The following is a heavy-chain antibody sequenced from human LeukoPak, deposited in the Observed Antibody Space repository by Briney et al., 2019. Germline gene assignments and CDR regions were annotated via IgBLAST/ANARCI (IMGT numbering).Heavy chain of an antibody. CDR1: GGSFSGYY. V-gene: IGHV4-34*01. Sequence: SETLSLTCAVYGGSFSGYYWSWIRQPPGKGLEWIGEINHSGSTNYNPSLKSRVTISVDTSKNQFSLKLSSVTAADTAVYYCARRRYYYDSSGYYSSRYFDYWGQGTLVTVSS. CDR3: ARRRYYYDSSGYYSSRYFDY. D-gene: IGHD3-22*01. CDR2: INHSGST. J-gene: IGHJ4*02.